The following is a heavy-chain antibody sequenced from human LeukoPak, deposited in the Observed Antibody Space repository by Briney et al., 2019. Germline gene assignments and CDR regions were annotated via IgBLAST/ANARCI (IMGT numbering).Heavy chain of an antibody. D-gene: IGHD2-15*01. CDR3: GRRKVLYCSGGSCYRRSGFDY. V-gene: IGHV4-34*01. CDR2: INHSGST. CDR1: GGSFSGYY. Sequence: SETLSLTCAVYGGSFSGYYWSWIRQPPGKGLEWIGEINHSGSTNYNPSLKSRVTISVDTSKNQFSLKLSSVTAADTAVYYCGRRKVLYCSGGSCYRRSGFDYWGQGTLVTVSS. J-gene: IGHJ4*02.